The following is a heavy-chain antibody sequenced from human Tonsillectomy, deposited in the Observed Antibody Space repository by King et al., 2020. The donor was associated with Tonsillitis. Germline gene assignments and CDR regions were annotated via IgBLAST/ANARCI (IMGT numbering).Heavy chain of an antibody. V-gene: IGHV3-23*04. Sequence: VQLVESGGGLVQPGGSLRLSCAASGFTFSSYAMSWVRQSPGKGLEWVSALSGSGGSTYYADSVKGRFTISRDNSKNTLYLQMNSLRAEDTAVYYCAKDGPYDFWSGYPFDYWGQGTLVTVSS. CDR2: LSGSGGST. D-gene: IGHD3-3*01. CDR3: AKDGPYDFWSGYPFDY. CDR1: GFTFSSYA. J-gene: IGHJ4*02.